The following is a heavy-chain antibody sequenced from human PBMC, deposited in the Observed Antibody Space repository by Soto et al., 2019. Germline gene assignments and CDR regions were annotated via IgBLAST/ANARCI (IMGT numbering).Heavy chain of an antibody. CDR2: INPNSGGT. CDR1: GYTFTGYY. Sequence: ASVKVSCKASGYTFTGYYMHWVRQAPGQGLEWMGWINPNSGGTNYAQKFQGWVTMTRDTSTSTAYMELSRLRSDDTAVYYCARGRVPFMTTVTTFDYWGQGTLVTVSS. CDR3: ARGRVPFMTTVTTFDY. J-gene: IGHJ4*02. D-gene: IGHD4-17*01. V-gene: IGHV1-2*04.